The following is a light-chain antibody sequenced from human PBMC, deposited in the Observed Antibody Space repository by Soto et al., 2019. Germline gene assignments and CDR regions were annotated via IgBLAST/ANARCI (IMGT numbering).Light chain of an antibody. CDR2: ERS. J-gene: IGLJ2*01. V-gene: IGLV2-23*01. Sequence: QSALTQPASVSGSPGQSITISCTGTSSDVGSYNLVSWYQQHPGKAPKLMSYERSKRPSGVSNRFSGSKSGNTASLTISGLQAEDEADYYCCSYAGSSTVVFGGGTKVTVL. CDR3: CSYAGSSTVV. CDR1: SSDVGSYNL.